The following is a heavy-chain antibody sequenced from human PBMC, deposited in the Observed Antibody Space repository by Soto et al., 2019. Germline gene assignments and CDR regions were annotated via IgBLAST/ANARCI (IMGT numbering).Heavy chain of an antibody. CDR1: GFTFSSYG. Sequence: QVQLVESGGGVVQPGRSLRLSCAASGFTFSSYGMHWVRQAPGKGLEWVAVIWYDGSNKYYADSVKGRFTISRDNSKNTLYLQMNSLRAEDTAVYYCARGIAVAGHYYYYGMDVWGQGTTVTVSS. CDR2: IWYDGSNK. D-gene: IGHD6-19*01. CDR3: ARGIAVAGHYYYYGMDV. J-gene: IGHJ6*02. V-gene: IGHV3-33*01.